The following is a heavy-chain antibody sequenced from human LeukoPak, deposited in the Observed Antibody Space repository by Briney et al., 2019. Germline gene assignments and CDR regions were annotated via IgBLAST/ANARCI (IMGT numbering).Heavy chain of an antibody. CDR2: IYYSGST. Sequence: GSLRLSCAASDFSVNTNYMNWIRQPPGKGLEWIASIYYSGSTYYNPSLKSRVTISIDTAKNQFSLRLNSVAAADTAVYYCARHFLSPDYYYPWGQGTQVTVSS. CDR1: DFSVNTNY. CDR3: ARHFLSPDYYYP. D-gene: IGHD2-21*02. V-gene: IGHV4-39*01. J-gene: IGHJ5*02.